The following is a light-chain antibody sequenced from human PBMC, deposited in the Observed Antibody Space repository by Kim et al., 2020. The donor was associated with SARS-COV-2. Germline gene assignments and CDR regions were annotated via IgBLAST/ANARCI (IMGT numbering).Light chain of an antibody. CDR3: QQYGSSPCT. CDR1: QSVSSSY. Sequence: LSPGERATPSCRASQSVSSSYLAWYQQKGGQAPRLLMYDASKRATGIPDRFSGSGSGTDFTLTISRLEPEDFAVYYCQQYGSSPCTFGQGTKLEI. CDR2: DAS. V-gene: IGKV3-20*01. J-gene: IGKJ2*02.